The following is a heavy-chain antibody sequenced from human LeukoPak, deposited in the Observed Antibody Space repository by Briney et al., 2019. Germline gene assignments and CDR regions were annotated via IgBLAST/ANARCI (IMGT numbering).Heavy chain of an antibody. V-gene: IGHV3-23*01. CDR3: AKALCGGDCYTEFDY. CDR2: ISGSGGST. Sequence: GGSLRLSCAASGFTFSSYGMSWVRQAPGKGLEWVTAISGSGGSTYYADSVKGRFTISRDNSKNTLYLQMNSLRAEDTAVYYCAKALCGGDCYTEFDYWGQGTLVTVSS. CDR1: GFTFSSYG. D-gene: IGHD2-21*02. J-gene: IGHJ4*02.